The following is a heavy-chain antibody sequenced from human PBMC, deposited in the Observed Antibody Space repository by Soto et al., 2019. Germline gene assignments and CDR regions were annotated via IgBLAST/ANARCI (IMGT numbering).Heavy chain of an antibody. V-gene: IGHV1-18*01. CDR3: ARVRGDSSGSTVGYFDY. CDR1: GYTFTSYG. Sequence: VKVSCKASGYTFTSYGISWVRQAPGQGLEWMGWVSAYNGNTNYAQKLQGRVTMTTDTSTSTAYMELRSLRSDDTAVYYCARVRGDSSGSTVGYFDYWGQGTLVTVSS. D-gene: IGHD6-19*01. CDR2: VSAYNGNT. J-gene: IGHJ4*02.